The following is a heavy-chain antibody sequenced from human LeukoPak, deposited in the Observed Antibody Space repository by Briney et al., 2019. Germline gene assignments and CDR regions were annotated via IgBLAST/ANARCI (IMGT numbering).Heavy chain of an antibody. V-gene: IGHV3-11*01. CDR1: GFTISDHY. D-gene: IGHD6-19*01. Sequence: GGSLRLPCATSGFTISDHYMSWIRQAPGKGLEWLSYISSSGSAIYYADSVKGRFTISRDNAKNSLYLQMNSLRAEDTAVYYCARELAVAMVDWGQGTLVTVSS. J-gene: IGHJ4*02. CDR2: ISSSGSAI. CDR3: ARELAVAMVD.